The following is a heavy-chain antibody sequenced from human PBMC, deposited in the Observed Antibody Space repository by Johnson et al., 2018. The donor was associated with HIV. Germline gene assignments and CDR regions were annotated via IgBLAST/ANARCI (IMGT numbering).Heavy chain of an antibody. CDR3: AKDQHGPLVPTVMRDDAFDI. Sequence: LVESGGGLVQPGRSLRLSCAASGFTFSSYDMHWVRQATGKGLEWVSAIGTAGDTYYPGSVKGRFTISREIAKNSLYLQMNSLGAGDTAVYYCAKDQHGPLVPTVMRDDAFDIWGQGTMVTVSS. D-gene: IGHD5-12*01. CDR2: IGTAGDT. CDR1: GFTFSSYD. V-gene: IGHV3-13*01. J-gene: IGHJ3*02.